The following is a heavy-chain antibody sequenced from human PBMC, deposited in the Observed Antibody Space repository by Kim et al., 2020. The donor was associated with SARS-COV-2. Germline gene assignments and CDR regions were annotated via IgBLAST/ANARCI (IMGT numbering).Heavy chain of an antibody. CDR3: ARNGGITMVRGVSITAVWWFDP. Sequence: SVKVSCKASGGTFSSYAISWVRQAPGQGLEWMGGIIPIFGTANYAQKFQGRVTITADESTSTAYMELSSLRSEDTAVYYCARNGGITMVRGVSITAVWWFDPWGQGTLVTVSS. D-gene: IGHD3-10*01. J-gene: IGHJ5*02. CDR2: IIPIFGTA. V-gene: IGHV1-69*13. CDR1: GGTFSSYA.